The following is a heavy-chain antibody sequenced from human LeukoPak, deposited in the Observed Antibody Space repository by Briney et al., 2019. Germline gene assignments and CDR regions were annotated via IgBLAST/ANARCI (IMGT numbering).Heavy chain of an antibody. V-gene: IGHV3-21*01. J-gene: IGHJ3*02. CDR2: ISSSSSYI. CDR3: ARSRTAGPVFGDAFDI. CDR1: GFTFSSYS. Sequence: TGGSLRLSCAASGFTFSSYSMNWVRQAPGKGLEWVSSISSSSSYIYYADSVKGRFTISRDNAKNSLYLQMNSLRAEDTAVYYCARSRTAGPVFGDAFDIWGQGTMVTVSS. D-gene: IGHD2-21*02.